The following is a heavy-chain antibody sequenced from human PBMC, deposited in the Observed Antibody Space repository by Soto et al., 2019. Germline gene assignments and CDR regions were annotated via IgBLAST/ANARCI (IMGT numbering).Heavy chain of an antibody. CDR1: GYTFASYY. J-gene: IGHJ6*02. CDR3: ARAVGSNHYYYYVMDA. CDR2: INPSSGRT. D-gene: IGHD1-26*01. V-gene: IGHV1-46*01. Sequence: QVQLVQSGAEVKKPGASVKVYCKASGYTFASYYMHWVRQAPGQGLEWMGIINPSSGRTSYPQKFQGRVTMTGDTSTSTVYMELSSLISEDTAVYYCARAVGSNHYYYYVMDAWGQGTTVTVSS.